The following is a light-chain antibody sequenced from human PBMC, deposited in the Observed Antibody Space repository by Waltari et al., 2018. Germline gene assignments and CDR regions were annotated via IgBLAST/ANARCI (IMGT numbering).Light chain of an antibody. CDR2: DAS. Sequence: SGEASKSVGRYLAWYQQKPGQAPRLLIYDASTRSTGIPDRFSGSGSGTDFSLTISRLESEDFAVYYCQKYVNLPATFGQGTKVEIK. J-gene: IGKJ1*01. CDR1: KSVGRY. CDR3: QKYVNLPAT. V-gene: IGKV3D-20*01.